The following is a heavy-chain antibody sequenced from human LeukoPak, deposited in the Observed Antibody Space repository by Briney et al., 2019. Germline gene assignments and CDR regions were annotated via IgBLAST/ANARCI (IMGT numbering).Heavy chain of an antibody. D-gene: IGHD4-17*01. CDR2: IYYSGST. Sequence: SETLSLTCTVSGGSISNYYWSWLRQPPGKGLEWIGSIYYSGSTYYNPSLKSRVTISVDTSKNQFSLKLSSVTAADTAVYYCARETATVTTPGPNWYYYYMDVWGKGTTVTVSS. J-gene: IGHJ6*03. V-gene: IGHV4-59*12. CDR3: ARETATVTTPGPNWYYYYMDV. CDR1: GGSISNYY.